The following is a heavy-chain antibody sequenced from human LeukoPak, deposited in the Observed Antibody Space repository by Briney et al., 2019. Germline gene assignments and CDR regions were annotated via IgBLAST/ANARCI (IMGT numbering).Heavy chain of an antibody. Sequence: VKVSFXASGYTFTSYAMHWVRQAPGQRLEWMGWINAGNGNTKYSQKFQGRVTITRDTPASTAYMELSSLRSEDTAVYYCARAPLLGYCSSTSCLTTTGWFDPWGQGTLVTVSS. CDR1: GYTFTSYA. J-gene: IGHJ5*02. CDR2: INAGNGNT. D-gene: IGHD2-2*01. V-gene: IGHV1-3*01. CDR3: ARAPLLGYCSSTSCLTTTGWFDP.